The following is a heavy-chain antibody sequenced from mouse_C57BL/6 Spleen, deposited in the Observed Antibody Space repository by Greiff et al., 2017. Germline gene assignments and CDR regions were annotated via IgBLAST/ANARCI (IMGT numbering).Heavy chain of an antibody. CDR1: GYTFTDYY. V-gene: IGHV1-77*01. CDR2: IGPGSGST. Sequence: VQLQQSGAELVKPGASVKISCKASGYTFTDYYINWVKQRPGQGLEWIGKIGPGSGSTYYNEKFKGKATLTADKSSSTAYMQLSSLTSEDSAVYFCASEGIYYDYDGFAYWGQGTLVTVSA. D-gene: IGHD2-4*01. J-gene: IGHJ3*01. CDR3: ASEGIYYDYDGFAY.